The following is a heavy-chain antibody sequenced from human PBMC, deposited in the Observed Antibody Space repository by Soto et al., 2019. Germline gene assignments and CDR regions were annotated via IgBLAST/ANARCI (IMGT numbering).Heavy chain of an antibody. Sequence: QVQLVQSGAAVKKPGSSVKVSCKASGGTFSNYAVTWVRQAPGHGLEWMGGIIPIFGTSNYAQKFQGRVTITADESTSTAYMELTSVSSEDTAVYYCARVSGPGTYFSPSDYWGQGTLVTVSS. J-gene: IGHJ4*02. V-gene: IGHV1-69*01. CDR1: GGTFSNYA. CDR2: IIPIFGTS. CDR3: ARVSGPGTYFSPSDY. D-gene: IGHD3-10*01.